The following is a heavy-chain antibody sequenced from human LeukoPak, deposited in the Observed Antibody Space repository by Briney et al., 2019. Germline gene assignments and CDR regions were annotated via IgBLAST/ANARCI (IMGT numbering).Heavy chain of an antibody. CDR2: IRSKAYGGTT. D-gene: IGHD2-2*01. J-gene: IGHJ4*02. CDR3: TRRRYCSSTSCYPLAGY. V-gene: IGHV3-49*04. Sequence: GGSLRLSCTASGFTFGDYAMSWVRQAPGKGLEWVGFIRSKAYGGTTEYAASVKGRFTISRDDSKSIAYLQMNSLKTEDTAVYYCTRRRYCSSTSCYPLAGYWGQGTLVTVSS. CDR1: GFTFGDYA.